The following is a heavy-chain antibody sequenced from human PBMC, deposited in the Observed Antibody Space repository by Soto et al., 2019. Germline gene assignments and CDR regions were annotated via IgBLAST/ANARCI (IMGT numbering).Heavy chain of an antibody. CDR2: MYHSGAT. D-gene: IGHD5-12*01. CDR3: ASNSGYDHFDF. J-gene: IGHJ4*02. CDR1: GGSIRSHY. Sequence: SETLSLTCTVSGGSIRSHYWSWLRQPPGKGLEWIGYMYHSGATNYNPSLKSRVSMSVDTSKNQLSLKLSSVTAADTAIYYCASNSGYDHFDFWGQGTLVTVS. V-gene: IGHV4-59*11.